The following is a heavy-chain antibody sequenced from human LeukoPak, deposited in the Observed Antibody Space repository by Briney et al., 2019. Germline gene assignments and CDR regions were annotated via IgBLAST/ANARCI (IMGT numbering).Heavy chain of an antibody. Sequence: GESLKISCKGSGYSFTSYWIGWVRQMPGKGLEWVSAVSGSGSSTYYADSVKGRFTISRDNSNSTLYLQMNSLRADDTAVYYCAQSGNFDWFDFWGQGTLVTVSS. CDR1: GYSFTSYW. J-gene: IGHJ4*02. CDR2: VSGSGSST. D-gene: IGHD3-9*01. V-gene: IGHV3-23*01. CDR3: AQSGNFDWFDF.